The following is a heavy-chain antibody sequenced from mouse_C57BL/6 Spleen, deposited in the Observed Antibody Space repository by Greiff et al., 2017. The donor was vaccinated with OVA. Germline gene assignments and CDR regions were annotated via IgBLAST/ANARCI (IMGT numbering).Heavy chain of an antibody. Sequence: EVNLVESGGGLVQPGGSLKLSCAASGFTFSDYGMAWVRQAPRKGPEWVAFISNLAYSIYYADTVTGRFTISRENAKNTLYLEMSSLRSEDTAMYYCARSLYDYDGAMDYWGQGTSVTVSS. V-gene: IGHV5-15*01. D-gene: IGHD2-4*01. CDR3: ARSLYDYDGAMDY. CDR2: ISNLAYSI. CDR1: GFTFSDYG. J-gene: IGHJ4*01.